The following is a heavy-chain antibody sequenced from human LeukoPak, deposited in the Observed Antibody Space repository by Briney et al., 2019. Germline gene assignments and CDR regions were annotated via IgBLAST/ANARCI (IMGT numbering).Heavy chain of an antibody. CDR2: IIPILGIA. CDR1: GGTFSSYA. V-gene: IGHV1-69*04. Sequence: GSSVKVSCKASGGTFSSYAISWVRQAPGQGLEWMGRIIPILGIANYAQKFQGRVTITADKSTSTAYMELSSLRSEDTAVYYCARSIGYCSGGSCYYFDYWGQGTLVTVSS. D-gene: IGHD2-15*01. J-gene: IGHJ4*02. CDR3: ARSIGYCSGGSCYYFDY.